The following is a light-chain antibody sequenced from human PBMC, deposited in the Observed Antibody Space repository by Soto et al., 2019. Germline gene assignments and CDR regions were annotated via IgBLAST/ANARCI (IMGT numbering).Light chain of an antibody. V-gene: IGLV2-14*01. CDR1: SSDVGGYNY. CDR3: SSYTSSSTRV. Sequence: QSALTQPASVSGSPGQSITTSCTGTSSDVGGYNYVSWYQQHPGKAPKLMIYEVNNRPSGVSNRFSGSKSGNTASLTISGLQAEDEADYYCSSYTSSSTRVFGTGTKLTVL. J-gene: IGLJ1*01. CDR2: EVN.